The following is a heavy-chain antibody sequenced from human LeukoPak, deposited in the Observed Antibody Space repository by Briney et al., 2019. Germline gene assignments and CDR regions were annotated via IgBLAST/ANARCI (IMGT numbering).Heavy chain of an antibody. CDR3: AIHVTYGSWYNFDY. CDR1: GGSMSSSSDY. J-gene: IGHJ4*02. D-gene: IGHD6-13*01. V-gene: IGHV4-39*01. CDR2: VYSSGST. Sequence: SETLSLTCTVSGGSMSSSSDYWGRIRQPPGKGLECIGGVYSSGSTYDTPSLRRRVTISQATSKNQFSLKLSSVPAADTAVYYCAIHVTYGSWYNFDYWGQGTLVTVSS.